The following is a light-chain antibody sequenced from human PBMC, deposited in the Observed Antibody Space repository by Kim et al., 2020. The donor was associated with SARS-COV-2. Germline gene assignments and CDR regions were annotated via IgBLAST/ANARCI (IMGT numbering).Light chain of an antibody. V-gene: IGLV2-14*03. CDR1: SSDVGGYNY. Sequence: GQSITISCTGTSSDVGGYNYVCWYQQHPGKAPKVMIYDVNNRPLGVSMRFSGSKSANTASLTISGLQAEDEADYYCSSYTSSNTWVFGGGTKLTVL. CDR2: DVN. CDR3: SSYTSSNTWV. J-gene: IGLJ3*02.